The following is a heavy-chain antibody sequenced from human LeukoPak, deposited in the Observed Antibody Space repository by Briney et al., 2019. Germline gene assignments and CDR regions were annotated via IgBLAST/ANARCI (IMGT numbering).Heavy chain of an antibody. V-gene: IGHV1-2*02. J-gene: IGHJ4*02. Sequence: ASVKVSCKASGYTFADSYIHWVRQAPGQGLEWIGWINPNGGETIYAQKLQGSVTMTRDTSINTAYMELNRLRSDDTAVYFCARTRGHHATMAYFDYWGQGTLVTVSS. CDR3: ARTRGHHATMAYFDY. D-gene: IGHD3-10*01. CDR1: GYTFADSY. CDR2: INPNGGET.